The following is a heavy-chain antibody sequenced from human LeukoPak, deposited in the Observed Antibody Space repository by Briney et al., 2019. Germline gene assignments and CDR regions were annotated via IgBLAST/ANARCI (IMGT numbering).Heavy chain of an antibody. CDR2: IYYSGST. Sequence: PSETLSLTCTVSGGTISSYYWSWIRQPPGKGLEWIGYIYYSGSTNYNPSLKSRVTISVDTSKNQFSLKLSSVTAADTAVYYCATDTVTTGFDYWGQGTLVAVSS. D-gene: IGHD4-17*01. V-gene: IGHV4-59*01. CDR1: GGTISSYY. J-gene: IGHJ4*02. CDR3: ATDTVTTGFDY.